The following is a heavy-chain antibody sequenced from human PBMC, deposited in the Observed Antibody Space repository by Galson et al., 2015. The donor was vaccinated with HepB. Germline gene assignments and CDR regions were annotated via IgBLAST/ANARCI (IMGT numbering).Heavy chain of an antibody. CDR1: GFTFDDYA. D-gene: IGHD4-11*01. V-gene: IGHV3-9*01. CDR3: AKDLSDYRLYYFNY. Sequence: SLRLSCAASGFTFDDYAMHWVRQAPGKGLEWVSGISRNSDSVAYADSVKGRFTISRDNAKKSLYLRMNSLRPEDTAVYYCAKDLSDYRLYYFNYWGQGTLVTVSS. J-gene: IGHJ4*02. CDR2: ISRNSDSV.